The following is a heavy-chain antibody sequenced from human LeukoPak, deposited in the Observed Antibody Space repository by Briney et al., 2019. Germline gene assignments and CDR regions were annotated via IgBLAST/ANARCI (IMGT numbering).Heavy chain of an antibody. Sequence: GGSLRLSCAASGFNVSSNYMSWVRQAPGKGLEWVSVIYIVGSRYYAESVKGRFTISRDNAKNSLYLQMNSLRAEDTAVYYCARLGTVTTYFDYWGQGTLVTVSS. D-gene: IGHD4-11*01. CDR2: IYIVGSR. V-gene: IGHV3-53*01. CDR1: GFNVSSNY. CDR3: ARLGTVTTYFDY. J-gene: IGHJ4*02.